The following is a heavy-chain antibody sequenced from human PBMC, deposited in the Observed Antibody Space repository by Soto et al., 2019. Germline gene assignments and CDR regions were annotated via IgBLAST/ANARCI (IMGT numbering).Heavy chain of an antibody. CDR2: IFYSGST. V-gene: IGHV4-31*11. CDR1: GGSISSGGYY. CDR3: ARVDTSMGATCVSY. D-gene: IGHD1-26*01. J-gene: IGHJ4*02. Sequence: SDTLSLTWAVSGGSISSGGYYWSWIRQHPGKGLEWIGYIFYSGSTYYNPSLKSRVTISVDTSKNQFSLKLSSVTAADTAVYYCARVDTSMGATCVSYWGQGTLVTVSS.